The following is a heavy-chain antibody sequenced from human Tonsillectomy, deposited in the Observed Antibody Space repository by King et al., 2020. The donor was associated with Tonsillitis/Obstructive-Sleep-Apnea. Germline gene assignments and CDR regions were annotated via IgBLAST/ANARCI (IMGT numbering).Heavy chain of an antibody. CDR2: IWYDGSNK. CDR3: ARKGNSSGWYYFDY. J-gene: IGHJ4*02. Sequence: VQLVESGGGVVQPGRSLRLSCVASGFTFSGSGMHWVRQAPGKGLEWVAVIWYDGSNKYYADSVKGRFTISRDNSKNTLYLQINSLRAEDTAVYYCARKGNSSGWYYFDYWGQGTLVTVSS. D-gene: IGHD6-19*01. CDR1: GFTFSGSG. V-gene: IGHV3-33*01.